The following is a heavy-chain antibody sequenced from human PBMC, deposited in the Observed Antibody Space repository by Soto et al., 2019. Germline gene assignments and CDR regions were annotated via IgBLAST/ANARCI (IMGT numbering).Heavy chain of an antibody. CDR2: IDILSRAI. D-gene: IGHD1-26*01. CDR1: GFPFSDYT. CDR3: VRDSAYAFDI. V-gene: IGHV3-48*01. J-gene: IGHJ3*02. Sequence: GGSLRLSCAASGFPFSDYTMNWLRQAPGKGLEWISYIDILSRAISYADSVRGRFTISRDNAKNSLSLQMNSLRADDTAIYYCVRDSAYAFDIWGRGTVVTVSS.